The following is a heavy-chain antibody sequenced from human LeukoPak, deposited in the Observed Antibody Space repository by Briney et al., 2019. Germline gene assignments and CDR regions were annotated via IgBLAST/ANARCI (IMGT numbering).Heavy chain of an antibody. CDR2: IYSGGST. V-gene: IGHV3-53*01. CDR3: ARDPFLDY. Sequence: AGGSLRLSCAASGFTVSSNYMSWVRQAPGKGLEWVSVIYSGGSTYYADSVKGRFTISRDNAKNSLYLQMSSLRAEDTAVYYCARDPFLDYWGQGTLVTVSS. CDR1: GFTVSSNY. J-gene: IGHJ4*02.